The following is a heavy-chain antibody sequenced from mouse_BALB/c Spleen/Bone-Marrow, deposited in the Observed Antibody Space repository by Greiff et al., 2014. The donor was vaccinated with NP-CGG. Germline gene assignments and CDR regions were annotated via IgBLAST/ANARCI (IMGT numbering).Heavy chain of an antibody. J-gene: IGHJ4*01. V-gene: IGHV2-6-7*01. CDR2: IWADGST. Sequence: VNVVESGPGLVAPSQSLSITCTVSGFSLTGFGVNWVRQPPGKGLEWLGMIWADGSTDYNSALRSRLSISKANSMSQVFFKMNSLQTDDTASYYCARADGSGYAMDYWGQGTSVTVSS. CDR1: GFSLTGFG. D-gene: IGHD2-3*01. CDR3: ARADGSGYAMDY.